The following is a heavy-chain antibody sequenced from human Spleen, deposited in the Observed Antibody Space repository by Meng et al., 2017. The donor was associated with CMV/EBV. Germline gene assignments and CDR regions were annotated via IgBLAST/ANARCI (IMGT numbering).Heavy chain of an antibody. D-gene: IGHD3-22*01. CDR2: INPNSGDT. CDR3: ATYIRLWDETSGHGFDI. Sequence: ASVKVSCKSSGYTFTGYYLHWVRQAPGQGLEWMGWINPNSGDTNYAQKFQDRVTVTRDTSIITVSMELTRLSSDDTAVYYCATYIRLWDETSGHGFDIWGQGTMVTVSS. CDR1: GYTFTGYY. J-gene: IGHJ3*02. V-gene: IGHV1-2*02.